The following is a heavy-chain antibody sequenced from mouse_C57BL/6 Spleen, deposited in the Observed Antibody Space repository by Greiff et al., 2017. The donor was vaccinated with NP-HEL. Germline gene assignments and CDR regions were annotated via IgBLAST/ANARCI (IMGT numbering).Heavy chain of an antibody. V-gene: IGHV14-4*01. CDR1: GFNIKDDY. CDR3: TTEGRYDYAMDY. CDR2: IDPENGDT. Sequence: VQLQQSGAELVRPGASVKLSCTASGFNIKDDYMHWVKQRPEQGLEWIGWIDPENGDTEYASKFQGKATITADTSSNTAYLQLSSLTSEDTAVYYCTTEGRYDYAMDYWGQGTSVTVSS. D-gene: IGHD2-14*01. J-gene: IGHJ4*01.